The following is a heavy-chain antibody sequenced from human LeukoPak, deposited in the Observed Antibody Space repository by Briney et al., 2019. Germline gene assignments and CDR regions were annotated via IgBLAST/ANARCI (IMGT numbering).Heavy chain of an antibody. J-gene: IGHJ4*02. CDR2: IYHSGST. Sequence: SETLSLTCAVSGGSISSGGYSWSWIRQPPGKGLEWIGYIYHSGSTYYNPSLKSRVTISVDRSKNQFSLKLSSVTAADTAVYYCARAGYYDSSGYEGDYFDYWGQGTLVTVSS. D-gene: IGHD3-22*01. V-gene: IGHV4-30-2*01. CDR3: ARAGYYDSSGYEGDYFDY. CDR1: GGSISSGGYS.